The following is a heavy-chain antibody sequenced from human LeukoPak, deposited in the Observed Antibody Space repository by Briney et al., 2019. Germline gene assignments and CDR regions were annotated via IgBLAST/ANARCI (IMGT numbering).Heavy chain of an antibody. CDR2: IYYSGGT. J-gene: IGHJ5*02. CDR3: ARLYSGSYTRLDP. V-gene: IGHV4-59*08. Sequence: PSETLSLPCTVSCGSISGFHWSWLRQPPGKRLDYIGDIYYSGGTNYNPSLKSRVPISVDTSKNQFSLKLRSVTAADTAVYYCARLYSGSYTRLDPWGQGTLVTVSS. D-gene: IGHD1-26*01. CDR1: CGSISGFH.